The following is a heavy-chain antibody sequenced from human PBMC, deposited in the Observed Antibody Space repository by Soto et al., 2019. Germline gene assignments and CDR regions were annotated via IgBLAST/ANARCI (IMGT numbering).Heavy chain of an antibody. CDR3: ARELDFWSGYLDY. CDR2: IYYSGST. CDR1: GGSISSGGYY. V-gene: IGHV4-31*03. Sequence: QVQLQESGPGLVKPSQTLSLTCTVSGGSISSGGYYWSGIRQHPGKGLELIGYIYYSGSTYYNPSLKSRVTISVDTSKNQFSLKLSSVTAADTAVYYCARELDFWSGYLDYWGQGTLVTVSS. J-gene: IGHJ4*02. D-gene: IGHD3-3*01.